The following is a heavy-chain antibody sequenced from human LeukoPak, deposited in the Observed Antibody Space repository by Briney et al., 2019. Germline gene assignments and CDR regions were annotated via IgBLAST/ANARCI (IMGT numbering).Heavy chain of an antibody. CDR3: ARVAYYYDSSGYPFDY. CDR1: GFTVSSNY. D-gene: IGHD3-22*01. J-gene: IGHJ4*02. Sequence: PGGSLRLSCAASGFTVSSNYMSWVRQAPGKGPEWVSVIYSGGSTYYADSVKGRFTISRDNSKNTLYLQMNSLRAEDTAVYCCARVAYYYDSSGYPFDYWGQGTLVTVSS. V-gene: IGHV3-66*01. CDR2: IYSGGST.